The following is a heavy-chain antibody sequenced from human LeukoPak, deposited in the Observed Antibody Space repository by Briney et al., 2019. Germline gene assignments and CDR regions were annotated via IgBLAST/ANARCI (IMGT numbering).Heavy chain of an antibody. V-gene: IGHV3-30*04. CDR2: VSYDGNNK. J-gene: IGHJ4*02. Sequence: PGRSLRHSCAASGFTFSSYALHWVRQPPGKGLQWVAVVSYDGNNKFYADSVKGRFTISRDNSKSTLYLQMNSLRVEDTAVYYCARDRYSGSGSYYIDHWGQGTLVTVSS. CDR3: ARDRYSGSGSYYIDH. D-gene: IGHD3-10*01. CDR1: GFTFSSYA.